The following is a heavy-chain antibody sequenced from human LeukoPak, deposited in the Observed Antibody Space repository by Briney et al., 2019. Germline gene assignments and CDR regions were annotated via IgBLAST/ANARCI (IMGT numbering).Heavy chain of an antibody. Sequence: GGSLRLSCAASGFTFSSYAMHWVRQAPGKGLEWVAVISYDGSNKYYADSVKGRFTISRDNSKNTLYLQMNSLRAEDTAVYYCTKSLYCSGGSCNDDAFDIWGQGTMVTVSS. V-gene: IGHV3-30*04. CDR3: TKSLYCSGGSCNDDAFDI. CDR2: ISYDGSNK. CDR1: GFTFSSYA. D-gene: IGHD2-15*01. J-gene: IGHJ3*02.